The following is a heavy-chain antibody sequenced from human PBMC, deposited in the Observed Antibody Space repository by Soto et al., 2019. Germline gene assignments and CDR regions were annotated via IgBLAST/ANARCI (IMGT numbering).Heavy chain of an antibody. J-gene: IGHJ6*02. CDR2: VYYSRSIT. CDR1: GGSISPYY. D-gene: IGHD3-10*01. V-gene: IGHV4-59*08. CDR3: VRHQEVRGVTIPSHYYGMDV. Sequence: QVQLQESGPGLVKPSETLSLTCTVSGGSISPYYWSWIRQPPGKGLEWIGYVYYSRSITDYNPSLTSRVTISVDTSKNQFSLKLSSVTAADTAVYYCVRHQEVRGVTIPSHYYGMDVWGQGTTVTVSS.